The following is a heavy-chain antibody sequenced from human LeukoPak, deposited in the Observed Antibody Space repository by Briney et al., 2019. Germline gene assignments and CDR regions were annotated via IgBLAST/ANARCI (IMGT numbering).Heavy chain of an antibody. Sequence: GGSLRLSCAASGFTFSTYTMIWVRQAPGKGLEWVSSITSAGNFIYYAGSLRGRFTVSRDNAKNSLYLQTNRLRAEDTAMYYCARDLWDHWGQGTLVTVSS. V-gene: IGHV3-21*01. CDR1: GFTFSTYT. J-gene: IGHJ4*02. CDR3: ARDLWDH. CDR2: ITSAGNFI.